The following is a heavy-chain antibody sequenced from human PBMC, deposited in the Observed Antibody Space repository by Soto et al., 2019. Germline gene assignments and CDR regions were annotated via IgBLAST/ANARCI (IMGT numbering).Heavy chain of an antibody. V-gene: IGHV1-2*04. CDR1: GYTFTGYY. Sequence: GASVKVSCKASGYTFTGYYMHWVRQAPGQGLEWMGWINPNSGGTNYAQKFQGWVTMTRDTSISTAYMELSRLRSDDTAVYYCAREGGGSGYPFRIYGMDVWGQGTTVTVSS. J-gene: IGHJ6*02. CDR3: AREGGGSGYPFRIYGMDV. CDR2: INPNSGGT. D-gene: IGHD3-22*01.